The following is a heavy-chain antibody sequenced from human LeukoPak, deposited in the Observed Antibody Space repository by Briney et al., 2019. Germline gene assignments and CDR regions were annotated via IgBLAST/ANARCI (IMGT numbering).Heavy chain of an antibody. V-gene: IGHV4-4*02. J-gene: IGHJ4*02. CDR1: GGSLSSTNW. CDR2: IYHSGST. CDR3: AREVVWEHYFDY. D-gene: IGHD1-26*01. Sequence: SGTLSHTCAVSGGSLSSTNWWNWVRQPPGKGLEWIGYIYHSGSTYYNPSLKSRVTISVDRSKNQFSLKLTSVTAADTAVYYCAREVVWEHYFDYWGQGTLVTVSS.